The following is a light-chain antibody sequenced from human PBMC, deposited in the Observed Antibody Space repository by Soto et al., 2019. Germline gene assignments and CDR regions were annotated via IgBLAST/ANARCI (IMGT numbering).Light chain of an antibody. Sequence: DVVMTQSPLSLPVTLGQPASISCRSSRSLVYSDGNTYLHWFQQRPGQSPRRLIYKVSTRDSGVPDRFSGSGSGTDFTLKISRVEAEDVGIYYCMQGTHWPRTFGQGTKVEIK. J-gene: IGKJ1*01. CDR1: RSLVYSDGNTY. V-gene: IGKV2-30*01. CDR3: MQGTHWPRT. CDR2: KVS.